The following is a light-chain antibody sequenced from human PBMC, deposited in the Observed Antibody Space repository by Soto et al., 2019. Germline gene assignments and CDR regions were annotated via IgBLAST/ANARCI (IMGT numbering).Light chain of an antibody. V-gene: IGLV2-14*01. CDR3: SSYTSSSTVV. Sequence: QSALTQPASVSGSPGQSITISCTGTSSDVGGYNYVSWYQQHPGKAPKLMIYDVSNRPSGVSIRVSGSTSGYTACLVISGLRAEDEADYSCSSYTSSSTVVFGGGTQLTVL. CDR1: SSDVGGYNY. J-gene: IGLJ2*01. CDR2: DVS.